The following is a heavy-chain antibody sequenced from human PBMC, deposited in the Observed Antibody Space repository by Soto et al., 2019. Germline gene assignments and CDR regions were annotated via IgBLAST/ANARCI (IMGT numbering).Heavy chain of an antibody. J-gene: IGHJ4*02. CDR3: ARHVSGSYHLLDY. Sequence: QVQLQESGPGLVKPSGTLSLTCAVSGGSISSTNWWSWVRQPPGKRLEWIGEIYHSGSTNYNPSLKSRVTISVDESKNQFSLKLSSVTAADTAVYYCARHVSGSYHLLDYWGQGTLVTVSS. CDR2: IYHSGST. D-gene: IGHD1-26*01. V-gene: IGHV4-4*02. CDR1: GGSISSTNW.